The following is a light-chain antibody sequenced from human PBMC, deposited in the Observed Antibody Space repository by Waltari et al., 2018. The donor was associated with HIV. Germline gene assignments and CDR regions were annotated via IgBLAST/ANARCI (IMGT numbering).Light chain of an antibody. CDR3: SSYTSSRV. V-gene: IGLV2-14*01. J-gene: IGLJ2*01. Sequence: QSALTQPASVSGSPGQSITISCTGTSRDVGGYNFVSWYQQHPGKAHKLMIYEVSNRPSGVSNRFSGSKSGNTASLTISGLQAEDEADYYCSSYTSSRVFGGGTKLTVL. CDR1: SRDVGGYNF. CDR2: EVS.